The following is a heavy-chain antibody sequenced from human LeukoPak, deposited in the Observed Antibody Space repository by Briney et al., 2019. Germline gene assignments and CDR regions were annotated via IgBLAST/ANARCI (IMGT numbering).Heavy chain of an antibody. CDR1: GDSITSSDHY. V-gene: IGHV4-39*01. CDR2: VSHSGNT. CDR3: ARHLYYYASAFWYIDL. Sequence: PSETLSLTCTLSGDSITSSDHYWVWIRQSPGKGLEWIGSVSHSGNTYYKSSLRSRVTVSLDASKNEFSLMLTSVTAADTAEYYCARHLYYYASAFWYIDLWGRGTLVIVSP. J-gene: IGHJ2*01. D-gene: IGHD3-10*01.